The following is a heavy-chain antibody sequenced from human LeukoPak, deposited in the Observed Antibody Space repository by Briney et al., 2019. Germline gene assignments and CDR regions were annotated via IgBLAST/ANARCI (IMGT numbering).Heavy chain of an antibody. V-gene: IGHV3-21*04. Sequence: GGSLRLSCAASGFTFSSYSMNWVRQAPGKGLEWVSSISSSSSYIYYADSVKGRFTISRDNSKNTLYLQMNSLRAEDTAVYYCEGYCSSTSCYEGDYWGQGTLVTVSS. J-gene: IGHJ4*02. D-gene: IGHD2-2*01. CDR2: ISSSSSYI. CDR1: GFTFSSYS. CDR3: EGYCSSTSCYEGDY.